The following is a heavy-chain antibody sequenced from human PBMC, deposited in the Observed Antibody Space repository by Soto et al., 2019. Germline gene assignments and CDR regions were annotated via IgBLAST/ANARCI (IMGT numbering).Heavy chain of an antibody. J-gene: IGHJ4*02. Sequence: SETLSLTCAVYGGSFSVYYWSWIRHPPGKGLEWIGEINHSGSTNYNPSLKSRVTISVDTSKNQFSLKATSLTAADTAVYYCARARKATYITGGFDSWGQGTLVTVSS. CDR2: INHSGST. V-gene: IGHV4-34*01. CDR3: ARARKATYITGGFDS. CDR1: GGSFSVYY. D-gene: IGHD3-3*01.